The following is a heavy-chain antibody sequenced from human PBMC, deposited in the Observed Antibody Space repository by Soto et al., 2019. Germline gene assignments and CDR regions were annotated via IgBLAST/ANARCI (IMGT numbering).Heavy chain of an antibody. CDR3: ARDTVERPYYYYYFAMDV. CDR2: TYYRSKWYN. J-gene: IGHJ6*02. CDR1: GDSVSRNSAA. V-gene: IGHV6-1*01. D-gene: IGHD1-1*01. Sequence: SQTLSLTCAISGDSVSRNSAAWNWIRQSPSRGLEWLGRTYYRSKWYNDYAVSVKSRITINPDTSKNQFSLHLNSVTPEDTAVYYCARDTVERPYYYYYFAMDVWGQGTTVTVS.